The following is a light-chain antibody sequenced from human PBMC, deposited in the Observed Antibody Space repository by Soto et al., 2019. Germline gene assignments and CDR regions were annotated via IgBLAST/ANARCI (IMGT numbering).Light chain of an antibody. J-gene: IGKJ1*01. Sequence: DIQMTQSPGSLSASVGDRVTITCRASQSISSWLAWYQQKPGKAPKLLIYDASSLESGVPSRFSGSGSGTEFTLTITSLQPDDFATYYCQQYNSYPWTFGQGTKVDI. CDR3: QQYNSYPWT. CDR1: QSISSW. CDR2: DAS. V-gene: IGKV1-5*01.